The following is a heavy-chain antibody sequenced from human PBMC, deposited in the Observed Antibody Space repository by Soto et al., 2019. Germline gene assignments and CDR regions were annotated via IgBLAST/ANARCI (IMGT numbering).Heavy chain of an antibody. J-gene: IGHJ6*04. CDR2: ISAYNGNT. Sequence: ASVKVSCKASGYTFTSYGISWVRQAPGQGLEWMGWISAYNGNTNYAQKLQGRVTMTTDTSTSTAYMELRSLRSDDTAVYYCAREHYDFWSGSPPYGMDGWGRGTTVTVSS. CDR3: AREHYDFWSGSPPYGMDG. D-gene: IGHD3-3*01. CDR1: GYTFTSYG. V-gene: IGHV1-18*01.